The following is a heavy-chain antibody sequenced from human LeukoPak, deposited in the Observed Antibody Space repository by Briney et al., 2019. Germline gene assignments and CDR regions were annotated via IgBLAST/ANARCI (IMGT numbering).Heavy chain of an antibody. CDR3: ARGLPGGSGSYLDYFDY. V-gene: IGHV1-69*05. CDR1: GGTFSSYA. Sequence: GASVKVSCKASGGTFSSYAISWVRQAPGQGLEWMGGIIPIFGTANYAQKFQGRVTMTRDTSTSTVYMELSSLRSEDTAVYYCARGLPGGSGSYLDYFDYWGQGTLVTVSS. J-gene: IGHJ4*02. D-gene: IGHD3-10*01. CDR2: IIPIFGTA.